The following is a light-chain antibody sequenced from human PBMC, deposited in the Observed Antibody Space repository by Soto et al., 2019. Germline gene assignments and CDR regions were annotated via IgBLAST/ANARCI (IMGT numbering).Light chain of an antibody. CDR2: DAS. CDR1: QSVRTY. CDR3: QQYGSSRT. J-gene: IGKJ1*01. V-gene: IGKV3-20*01. Sequence: EIVLTQSPVTLSLSPGDTATLSCRASQSVRTYLAWYQQKPGQAPRLLIYDASNRATGIPDRFSGSGSGTDFTLTISRLEPEDFAVYYCQQYGSSRTFGQGTKVDIK.